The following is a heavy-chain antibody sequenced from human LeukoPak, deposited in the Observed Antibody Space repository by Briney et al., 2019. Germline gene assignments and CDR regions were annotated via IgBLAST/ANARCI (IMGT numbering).Heavy chain of an antibody. CDR2: ISNPSSTR. CDR3: AKDRRRDDVLTGSFSD. D-gene: IGHD3-9*01. CDR1: GFIFSDYY. Sequence: GGSLRLSCDASGFIFSDYYMSWVRQAPGKGLEWISYISNPSSTRYYADSVKGRFTISRDNSKNTLYLQMNSLRAEDTAVYNCAKDRRRDDVLTGSFSDWGQGTLVTVSS. V-gene: IGHV3-11*04. J-gene: IGHJ4*02.